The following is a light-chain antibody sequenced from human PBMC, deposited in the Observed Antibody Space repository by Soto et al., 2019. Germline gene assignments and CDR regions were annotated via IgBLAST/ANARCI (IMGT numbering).Light chain of an antibody. CDR1: TGDVTSGHY. J-gene: IGLJ1*01. Sequence: QAVVTQEPSLTVSPGGTVTLTCGSSTGDVTSGHYPYWFQQKPGQAPRTLIYDTSNRHSWTPARFSGSLLGGKAALTLSGAQPEDEAEYYCQSYDSSLSGYVFGAGTKLTVL. V-gene: IGLV7-46*01. CDR3: QSYDSSLSGYV. CDR2: DTS.